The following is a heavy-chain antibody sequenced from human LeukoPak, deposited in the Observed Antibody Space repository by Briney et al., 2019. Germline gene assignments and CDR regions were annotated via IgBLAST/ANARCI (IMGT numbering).Heavy chain of an antibody. CDR3: ARGYDTSGYYPYYFDY. D-gene: IGHD3-22*01. V-gene: IGHV4-59*01. CDR1: GGSISSYY. CDR2: IYYSGST. J-gene: IGHJ4*02. Sequence: SETLSLTRTVSGGSISSYYWGWIRQPPGKGLEWIGYIYYSGSTNYNPSLKSRVTISVDTSKNQFSLKLSSVTAADTAVYYCARGYDTSGYYPYYFDYWGQGTLVTVSS.